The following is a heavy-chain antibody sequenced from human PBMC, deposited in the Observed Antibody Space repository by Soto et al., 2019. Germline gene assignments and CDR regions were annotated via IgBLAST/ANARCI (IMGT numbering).Heavy chain of an antibody. D-gene: IGHD5-18*01. CDR1: GGSISNYY. J-gene: IGHJ4*02. CDR3: ARKATADDY. Sequence: QVQLQESGPGLVKPSETLSLTCTVSGGSISNYYWSWIRQPPGKGLEWIGYVSYGGSTNYNPSLKNRVTISVDTSKNQIYLRLNSVTAADTAVYSCARKATADDYWGQGTLVTVSS. CDR2: VSYGGST. V-gene: IGHV4-59*08.